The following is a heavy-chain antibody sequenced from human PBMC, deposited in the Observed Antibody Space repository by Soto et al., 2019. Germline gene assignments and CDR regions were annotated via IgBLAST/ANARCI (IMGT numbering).Heavy chain of an antibody. V-gene: IGHV1-69*13. J-gene: IGHJ6*02. CDR2: IIPIFGTA. CDR1: GGTFSSYA. Sequence: GASVKVSCKASGGTFSSYAISWVRQAPGQGLEWMGGIIPIFGTANYAQKFQGRVTITADESTSTAYMELSSLRSEDTAVYYCVVPAAPFYYYYGMDVWGQGTTVTVSS. CDR3: VVPAAPFYYYYGMDV. D-gene: IGHD2-2*01.